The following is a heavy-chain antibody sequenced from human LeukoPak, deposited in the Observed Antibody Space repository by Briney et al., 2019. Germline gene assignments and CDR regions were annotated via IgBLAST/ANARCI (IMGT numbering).Heavy chain of an antibody. CDR1: GGSVSSGSYY. CDR3: ASALTTLEYFQH. V-gene: IGHV4-61*01. Sequence: SETLSLTCTVSGGSVSSGSYYWSWIRQSPGKGLEWIGYIHNSGSTNYNPSLKSRVTISVDTSKNQFSLKLSSVTAADTAVYYCASALTTLEYFQHWGRGTLVTVSS. D-gene: IGHD4-17*01. J-gene: IGHJ1*01. CDR2: IHNSGST.